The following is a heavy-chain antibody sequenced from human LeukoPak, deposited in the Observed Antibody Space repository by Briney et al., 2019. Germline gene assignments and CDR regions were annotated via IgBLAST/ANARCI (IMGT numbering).Heavy chain of an antibody. CDR3: ARDLEDIVVVVXARRGXXXXMDX. CDR1: GFTFSSYA. V-gene: IGHV3-30*04. J-gene: IGHJ6*02. Sequence: GGSLRLSCAASGFTFSSYAMHWVRQAPGKGLEWVAVISYDGSNKYYADSVKGRFTISRDNSKNTLYLQMNSLRADDTAVYYCARDLEDIVVVVXARRGXXXXMDXWG. D-gene: IGHD2-15*01. CDR2: ISYDGSNK.